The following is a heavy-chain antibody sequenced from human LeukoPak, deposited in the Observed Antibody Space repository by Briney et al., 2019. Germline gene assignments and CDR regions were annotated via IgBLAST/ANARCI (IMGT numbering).Heavy chain of an antibody. J-gene: IGHJ5*02. CDR3: ARGYCSSTSCFWAKRFDP. Sequence: VKVSCKASGGTFSSYTISWVRQAPGQGLEWMGRMIPILGIANYAQKFQGRVTITADKSTSTAYMELSSLRSEDTAVYYCARGYCSSTSCFWAKRFDPWGQGTLVTVSS. CDR1: GGTFSSYT. CDR2: MIPILGIA. V-gene: IGHV1-69*02. D-gene: IGHD2-2*01.